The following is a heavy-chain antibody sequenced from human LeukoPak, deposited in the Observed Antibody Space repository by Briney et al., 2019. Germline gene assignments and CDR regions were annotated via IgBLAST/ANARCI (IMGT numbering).Heavy chain of an antibody. J-gene: IGHJ6*02. CDR2: IYHSGST. D-gene: IGHD6-13*01. CDR3: AREGREYSSSLGSLYYYYGMDV. V-gene: IGHV4-30-2*01. CDR1: GGSISSGGYS. Sequence: SETLSLTCAVSGGSISSGGYSWSWIRQPPGKGLEWIGYIYHSGSTYYNPSLKSRVTISVDTSKNQFSLKLSSVTAADTAVYYCAREGREYSSSLGSLYYYYGMDVWGQGTTVTVSS.